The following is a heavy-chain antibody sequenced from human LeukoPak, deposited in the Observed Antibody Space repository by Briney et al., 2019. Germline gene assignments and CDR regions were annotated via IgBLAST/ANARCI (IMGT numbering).Heavy chain of an antibody. V-gene: IGHV3-23*01. Sequence: PGGSLRLSCAASGFTFSSYAMSWVRQAPGKGLEWVSAISGSGGSTYYADSVKGRFTIYRDNSKNTLYLQMNSLRAGDTAVYYCAKDKAGGSYFDYWGQGTLVTVSS. D-gene: IGHD1-26*01. CDR3: AKDKAGGSYFDY. J-gene: IGHJ4*02. CDR1: GFTFSSYA. CDR2: ISGSGGST.